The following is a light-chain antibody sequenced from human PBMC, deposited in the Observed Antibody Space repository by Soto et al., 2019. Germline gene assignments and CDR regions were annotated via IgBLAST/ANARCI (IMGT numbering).Light chain of an antibody. CDR2: DAS. V-gene: IGKV3-11*01. J-gene: IGKJ3*01. CDR3: QQRSNWWS. Sequence: EIVLTQSPATLSLSPGERATLSCRASQSVSSYLAWYQQKPGQAPRLLIYDASNRATGIPARFSGSGSGTDFTLTMSSLEPEDFAVYYCQQRSNWWSFGPGTKVDIK. CDR1: QSVSSY.